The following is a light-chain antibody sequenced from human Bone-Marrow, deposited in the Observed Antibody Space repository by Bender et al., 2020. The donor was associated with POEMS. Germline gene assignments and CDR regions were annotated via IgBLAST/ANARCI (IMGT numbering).Light chain of an antibody. CDR3: SSYTTSLTWV. Sequence: QSVLPQPPSVSGAPGQRVTISCTGSSSNTGSGYDINWYQHLPGTAPKLLMYMNLQRPSGVPDRFSGSKSGTSASLAISGLRAEDEADYYCSSYTTSLTWVFGGGTKLTVL. CDR2: MNL. CDR1: SSNTGSGYD. V-gene: IGLV1-40*01. J-gene: IGLJ3*02.